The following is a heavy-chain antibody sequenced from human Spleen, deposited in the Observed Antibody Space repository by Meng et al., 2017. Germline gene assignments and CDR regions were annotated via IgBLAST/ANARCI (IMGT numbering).Heavy chain of an antibody. J-gene: IGHJ4*02. CDR3: ARVILWFGELFPIDY. CDR2: ISSSSYI. CDR1: GFTFSSYS. V-gene: IGHV3-21*01. Sequence: GESLKISCAASGFTFSSYSMNWVRQAPGKGLEWVSSISSSSYIYYADSVKGRFTISRDNAKNSLYLQMNSLRAEDTAVYYCARVILWFGELFPIDYWGQGTLVTVSS. D-gene: IGHD3-10*01.